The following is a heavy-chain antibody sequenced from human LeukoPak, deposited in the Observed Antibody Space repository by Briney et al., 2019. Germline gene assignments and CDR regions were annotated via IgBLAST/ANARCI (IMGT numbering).Heavy chain of an antibody. J-gene: IGHJ4*02. Sequence: GGSLRLSCAASGFTFSSYAMSWVRQAPGEGLEWVSAISGSGGSTYYADSVKGRFTISRDNSKNTLYLQMNSLRAEDTAVYYCAKDQYVWGSSGYFDYWGQGTLVTASS. V-gene: IGHV3-23*01. CDR3: AKDQYVWGSSGYFDY. CDR1: GFTFSSYA. D-gene: IGHD3-16*01. CDR2: ISGSGGST.